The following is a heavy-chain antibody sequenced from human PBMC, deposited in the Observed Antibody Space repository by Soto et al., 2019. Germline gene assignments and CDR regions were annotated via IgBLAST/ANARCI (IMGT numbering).Heavy chain of an antibody. V-gene: IGHV3-23*01. D-gene: IGHD3-3*01. CDR2: ISGSGGST. CDR3: AKSPYDFWSGYSSRYFDY. Sequence: GGSLRLSCAASGFTFSNYAMTWVRQAPGKGLEWVSSISGSGGSTYYADSVKGRFTISRDNSKSTLYLQMNSLRVEDTAVYYCAKSPYDFWSGYSSRYFDYWGQGTLVTVSS. CDR1: GFTFSNYA. J-gene: IGHJ4*02.